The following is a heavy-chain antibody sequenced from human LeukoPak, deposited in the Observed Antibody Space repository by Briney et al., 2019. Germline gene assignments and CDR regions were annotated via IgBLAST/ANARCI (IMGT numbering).Heavy chain of an antibody. J-gene: IGHJ4*02. CDR3: ARDRCSSTSCHADFDY. CDR1: GYTFTSYY. CDR2: INPNSGGT. Sequence: ASVKVSCKASGYTFTSYYMHWVRQAPGQGLEWMGWINPNSGGTNYAQKFQGRVTMTRDTSISTAYMELSRLRSDDTAVCYCARDRCSSTSCHADFDYWGQGTLSPSPQ. D-gene: IGHD2-2*01. V-gene: IGHV1-2*02.